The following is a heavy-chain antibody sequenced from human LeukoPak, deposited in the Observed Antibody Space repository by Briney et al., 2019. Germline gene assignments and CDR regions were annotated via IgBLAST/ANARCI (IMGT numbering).Heavy chain of an antibody. CDR2: INHSGST. J-gene: IGHJ4*02. V-gene: IGHV4-34*01. Sequence: SETLSLTCAVYGGSFSGYYWSWIRQPPGKGLEWIGEINHSGSTNYNPSLKSRVTISVDTSKNQFSLKLSSVTAADTAVYYCARGGDYGDHDGYYFDYWGQGTLVTVSS. CDR3: ARGGDYGDHDGYYFDY. CDR1: GGSFSGYY. D-gene: IGHD4-17*01.